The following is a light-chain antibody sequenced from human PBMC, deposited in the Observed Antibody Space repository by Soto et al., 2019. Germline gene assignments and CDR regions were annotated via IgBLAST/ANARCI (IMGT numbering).Light chain of an antibody. CDR1: SSNIGSNY. Sequence: QSVLTQPPSASGTPGQRVTISCSGSSSNIGSNYVYWYQQLPGTATKLLIYRNNQRPSGVPDRFSGSKSGTSASLAISGLRSEDEADYYCASWDDTLSVVFGGGTKLTV. CDR3: ASWDDTLSVV. CDR2: RNN. J-gene: IGLJ2*01. V-gene: IGLV1-47*01.